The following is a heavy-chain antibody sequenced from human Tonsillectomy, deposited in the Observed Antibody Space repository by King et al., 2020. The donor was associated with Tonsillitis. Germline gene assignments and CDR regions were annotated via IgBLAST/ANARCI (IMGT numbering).Heavy chain of an antibody. CDR1: AYSISTGKW. CDR2: IYQSGST. D-gene: IGHD6-13*01. J-gene: IGHJ4*02. CDR3: ARSLFSITGAGRSFDY. Sequence: VQLQESGPGLVKPSETLSLTCGVSAYSISTGKWWGWVRQPPGKGLEWIGSIYQSGSTYYNPSLKSRVTILVDTSKNQFSLKLTSVTAADTAVYYCARSLFSITGAGRSFDYWGQGTLVTVSS. V-gene: IGHV4-38-2*01.